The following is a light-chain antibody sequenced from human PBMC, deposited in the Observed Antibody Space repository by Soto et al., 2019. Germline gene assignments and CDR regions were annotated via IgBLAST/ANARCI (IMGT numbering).Light chain of an antibody. V-gene: IGLV1-40*01. Sequence: QSGLTQPPSVSGAPGRRVTRSGTGSSSNIGAGYDVRWYQQLPGTAPKLLIYGNSNRPSGVPDRFSGSKSGTSASLAITGLQAEDEADYYCQSYDSSLSGPYVFGTGTKVTVL. CDR3: QSYDSSLSGPYV. CDR1: SSNIGAGYD. CDR2: GNS. J-gene: IGLJ1*01.